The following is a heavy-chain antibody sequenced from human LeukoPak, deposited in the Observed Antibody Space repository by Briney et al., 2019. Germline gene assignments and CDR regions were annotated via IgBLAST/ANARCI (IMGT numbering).Heavy chain of an antibody. Sequence: PSETLSLTCTISGDSINSSSYYWGWIRQPPGKGLEWIGSIYYSGNTYYTPSLKSRVTISLDTSKNQFSLRLSSVTAADTAVYYCARHNGYSFGRQDYWGQGTLVTVSS. CDR3: ARHNGYSFGRQDY. D-gene: IGHD5-18*01. J-gene: IGHJ4*02. V-gene: IGHV4-39*01. CDR2: IYYSGNT. CDR1: GDSINSSSYY.